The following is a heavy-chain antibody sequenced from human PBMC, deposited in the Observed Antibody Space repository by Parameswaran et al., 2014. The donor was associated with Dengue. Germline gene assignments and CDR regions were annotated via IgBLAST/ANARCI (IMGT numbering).Heavy chain of an antibody. Sequence: VRQAPGKGLEWVSYISSSGSTIYYADSVKGRFTISRDNAKNSLYLQMNSLRAEDTAVYYCASDYYDSSGYDYWGQGTLVTVSS. CDR3: ASDYYDSSGYDY. D-gene: IGHD3-22*01. V-gene: IGHV3-11*04. CDR2: ISSSGSTI. J-gene: IGHJ4*02.